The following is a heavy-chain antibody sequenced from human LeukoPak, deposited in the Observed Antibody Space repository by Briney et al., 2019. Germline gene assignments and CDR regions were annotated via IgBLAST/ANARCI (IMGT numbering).Heavy chain of an antibody. J-gene: IGHJ3*02. CDR3: ARAKLVPDAFDI. V-gene: IGHV4-4*02. Sequence: GSLRLSCSASGFTFSSYAMHWVRQPPGKGLEWIGEIYHTGSTHYNPSLKSRVTILVDKSKNQFSLEVNSVTAADTAVYYCARAKLVPDAFDIWGQGTMVTVSS. CDR2: IYHTGST. D-gene: IGHD2-2*01. CDR1: GFTFSSYA.